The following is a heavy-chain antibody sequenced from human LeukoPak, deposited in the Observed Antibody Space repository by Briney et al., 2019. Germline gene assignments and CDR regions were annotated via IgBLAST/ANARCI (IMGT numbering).Heavy chain of an antibody. J-gene: IGHJ4*02. Sequence: GESLKISCKGSGYSFTSYWIGWVRQMPGKGLEWMGIIYPGDSDTRYSPSFQGQVTISADKSISTAYLQWSSLKASDTAMYYCARRTYSSGWYVWSYYFDYWGQGTLVTVSS. CDR1: GYSFTSYW. CDR2: IYPGDSDT. V-gene: IGHV5-51*01. D-gene: IGHD6-19*01. CDR3: ARRTYSSGWYVWSYYFDY.